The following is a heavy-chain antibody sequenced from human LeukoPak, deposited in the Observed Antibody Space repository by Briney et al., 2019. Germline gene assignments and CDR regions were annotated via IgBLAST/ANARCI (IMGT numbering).Heavy chain of an antibody. V-gene: IGHV1-2*02. J-gene: IGHJ4*02. CDR1: GYTFTGYY. CDR2: INPNSGGT. D-gene: IGHD6-6*01. CDR3: ARSYLTEHEISSERRPY. Sequence: GASVKVSCKASGYTFTGYYMHWVRQAPGQGLQWMGWINPNSGGTNYAQKFQGRVTMTRDTSISTAYMELSSLRSDDTAVYYCARSYLTEHEISSERRPYWGQGTLVTVSS.